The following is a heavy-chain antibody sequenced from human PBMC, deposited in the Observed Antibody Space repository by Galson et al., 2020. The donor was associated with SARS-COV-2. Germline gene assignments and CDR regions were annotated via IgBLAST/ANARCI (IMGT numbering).Heavy chain of an antibody. D-gene: IGHD5-12*01. CDR2: ISYDGSNK. V-gene: IGHV3-30-3*01. Sequence: GESLKISCAASGFTFSSYAMHWVRQAPGKGLEWVAVISYDGSNKYYADSVKGRFTISRDNSKNTLYLQMNSLRAEDTAVYYCAKDGYNFDYFDYWGQGTLVTVSS. CDR3: AKDGYNFDYFDY. CDR1: GFTFSSYA. J-gene: IGHJ4*02.